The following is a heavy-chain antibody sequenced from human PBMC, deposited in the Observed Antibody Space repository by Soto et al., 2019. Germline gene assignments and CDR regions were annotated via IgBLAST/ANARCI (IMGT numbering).Heavy chain of an antibody. V-gene: IGHV3-48*03. CDR2: ISTSGTTI. Sequence: PGGSLRLSCVASEFTFSSYEMNWVRQAPGKGLEWVSCISTSGTTIYYTDSVKGRFTISRDNAKKSLYLQMNSLRAEDTAVYYCVRFGGAAAGPGDYWGQGTLVTVSS. J-gene: IGHJ4*02. D-gene: IGHD6-13*01. CDR1: EFTFSSYE. CDR3: VRFGGAAAGPGDY.